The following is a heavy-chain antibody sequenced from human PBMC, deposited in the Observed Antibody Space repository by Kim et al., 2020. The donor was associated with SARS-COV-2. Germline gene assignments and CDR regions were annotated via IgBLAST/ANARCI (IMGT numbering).Heavy chain of an antibody. D-gene: IGHD2-15*01. CDR3: ASYCSGGSCLDY. J-gene: IGHJ4*02. Sequence: GYAQKCQGRVTMARNTSISTAYMELSSLRSEDTAVYYGASYCSGGSCLDYWGQGTLVTVSS. V-gene: IGHV1-8*01.